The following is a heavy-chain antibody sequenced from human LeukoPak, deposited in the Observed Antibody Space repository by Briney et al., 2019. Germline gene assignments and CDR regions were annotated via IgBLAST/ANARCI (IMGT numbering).Heavy chain of an antibody. Sequence: GGSPRLSCAASGFTFSGYNLNWVRQAPGKGLEWVSFISSTSSYIYYADSVKGRFTISRDNAKNSLFLQMNSLRAEDTAVYFCARDERGTWYEDSWGQGTLVTVSS. V-gene: IGHV3-21*01. J-gene: IGHJ4*02. D-gene: IGHD6-13*01. CDR3: ARDERGTWYEDS. CDR2: ISSTSSYI. CDR1: GFTFSGYN.